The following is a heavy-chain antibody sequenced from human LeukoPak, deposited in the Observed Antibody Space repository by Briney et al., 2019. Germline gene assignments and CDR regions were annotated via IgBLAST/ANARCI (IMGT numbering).Heavy chain of an antibody. CDR1: GFTFSSYW. CDR3: ARDKNIVVVPAATNNWFDP. CDR2: IKQDGSEK. V-gene: IGHV3-7*01. Sequence: GGSLRLSCAASGFTFSSYWMSWVRQAPGKGLEWVANIKQDGSEKYYVDSVKGRFTISRDNAKNSLYLQMNSLRAEDTAVYYCARDKNIVVVPAATNNWFDPWGQGTLVTVSS. D-gene: IGHD2-2*01. J-gene: IGHJ5*02.